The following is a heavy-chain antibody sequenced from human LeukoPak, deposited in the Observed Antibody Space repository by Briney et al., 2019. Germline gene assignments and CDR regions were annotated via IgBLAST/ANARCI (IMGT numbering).Heavy chain of an antibody. CDR2: INTNTGNP. CDR3: ARSVSTYGYSSSRDRPPCYNWFDP. D-gene: IGHD6-13*01. Sequence: GASVKVSCKASGYTFTSYAMNWVRQAPGQGLEWMGWINTNTGNPTYAQGFTGRFVFSLDTSVSTAYLQISSLKAEDTAVYYCARSVSTYGYSSSRDRPPCYNWFDPWGQGTLVTVSS. CDR1: GYTFTSYA. J-gene: IGHJ5*02. V-gene: IGHV7-4-1*02.